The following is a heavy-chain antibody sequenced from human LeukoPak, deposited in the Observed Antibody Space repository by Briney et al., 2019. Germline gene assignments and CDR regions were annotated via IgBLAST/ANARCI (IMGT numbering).Heavy chain of an antibody. D-gene: IGHD5-24*01. J-gene: IGHJ4*02. V-gene: IGHV1-69*04. CDR2: IIPILGIA. CDR1: GGTFSSYA. Sequence: ASVKVSCKASGGTFSSYAISWVRQAPGQGLEWMGRIIPILGIANYAQKFQGRVTITADKSTSTAYMELSSLRSEDTAVYYCARDFTDGYNFNYWGQGTLVTVSS. CDR3: ARDFTDGYNFNY.